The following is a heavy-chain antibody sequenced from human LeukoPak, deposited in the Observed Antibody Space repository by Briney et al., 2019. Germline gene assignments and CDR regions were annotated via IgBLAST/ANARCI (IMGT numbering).Heavy chain of an antibody. V-gene: IGHV3-23*01. CDR1: GFTFTSYA. D-gene: IGHD6-13*01. CDR3: AKGESSSWYDPFDI. J-gene: IGHJ3*02. Sequence: PGGSLRLSCAASGFTFTSYAMSWVRQAPGEGLEWVSAISGSGGVTYYADSVKGRFTVSRDDSKNTLYLQMNSLGDEDTAVYYCAKGESSSWYDPFDIWGRGTKVIVSS. CDR2: ISGSGGVT.